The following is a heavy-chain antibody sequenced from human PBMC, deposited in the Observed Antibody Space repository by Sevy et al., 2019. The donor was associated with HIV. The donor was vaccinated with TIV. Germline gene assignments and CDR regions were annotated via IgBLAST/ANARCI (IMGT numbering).Heavy chain of an antibody. CDR1: GFTFNCYW. V-gene: IGHV3-7*01. CDR3: AREGSPYDTYYYYYGMDV. CDR2: IKQDGSEK. J-gene: IGHJ6*02. D-gene: IGHD5-12*01. Sequence: GGSLRVSCAASGFTFNCYWMSWVRQAPGKGLEWVANIKQDGSEKYYVDSVKGRFIISRDNSQNSLFLQMNTLRDEDTAVYYCAREGSPYDTYYYYYGMDVWGPGTTVTVSS.